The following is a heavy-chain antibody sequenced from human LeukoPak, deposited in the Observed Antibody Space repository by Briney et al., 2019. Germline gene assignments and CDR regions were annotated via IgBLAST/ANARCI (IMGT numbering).Heavy chain of an antibody. CDR3: ASSSTYYDFWSGYQSENYFDY. CDR1: GGSISSSSYY. J-gene: IGHJ4*02. V-gene: IGHV4-61*01. D-gene: IGHD3-3*01. Sequence: PSETLSLTCTVSGGSISSSSYYWSWIRQPPGKGLEWIGYIYYSGSTNYNPSLKSRVTISVDTSKNQFSLKLSSVTAADTAVYYCASSSTYYDFWSGYQSENYFDYWGQGTLVTVSS. CDR2: IYYSGST.